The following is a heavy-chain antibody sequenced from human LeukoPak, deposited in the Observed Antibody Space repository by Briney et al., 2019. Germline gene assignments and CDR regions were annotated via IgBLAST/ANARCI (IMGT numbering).Heavy chain of an antibody. D-gene: IGHD2-2*01. CDR3: ARVRSYGCSSTSCYEIDY. Sequence: ASVKVSCKAPGYTFTSYYMHWVRQAPGQGLEWMGIINPSGGSTSYAQKFQGRVTMTRDMSTSTVYMELSSLRSEDTAVYYCARVRSYGCSSTSCYEIDYWGQGTLVTVSS. V-gene: IGHV1-46*01. J-gene: IGHJ4*02. CDR1: GYTFTSYY. CDR2: INPSGGST.